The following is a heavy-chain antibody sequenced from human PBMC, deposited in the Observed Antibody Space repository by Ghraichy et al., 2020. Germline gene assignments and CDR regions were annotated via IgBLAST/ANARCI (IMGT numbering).Heavy chain of an antibody. D-gene: IGHD4/OR15-4a*01. V-gene: IGHV4-4*07. Sequence: SETLSLTCTVSGGSITGYYWNWIRQSSGKGLEWVARMYFTGTTNYNPSLKDRVTMSVDASKSQFSLRMTSVTAADSGVYYCARDRRHRVQATWFDPWGQGTLVIVSS. CDR3: ARDRRHRVQATWFDP. J-gene: IGHJ5*02. CDR2: MYFTGTT. CDR1: GGSITGYY.